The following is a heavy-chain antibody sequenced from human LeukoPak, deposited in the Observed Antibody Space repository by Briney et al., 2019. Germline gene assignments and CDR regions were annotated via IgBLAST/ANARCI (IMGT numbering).Heavy chain of an antibody. J-gene: IGHJ4*02. V-gene: IGHV3-64D*09. CDR1: GFTFSSYA. CDR3: VKLGSGWYFDY. CDR2: ISSNGGFT. D-gene: IGHD6-19*01. Sequence: GGSLRLSCSASGFTFSSYAMHWVRQSPGKGLKHVSAISSNGGFTYYADSVKGRFTISRDNSKKTLDLQMSSLRAGDTAVYYCVKLGSGWYFDYWGQGTLVTVSS.